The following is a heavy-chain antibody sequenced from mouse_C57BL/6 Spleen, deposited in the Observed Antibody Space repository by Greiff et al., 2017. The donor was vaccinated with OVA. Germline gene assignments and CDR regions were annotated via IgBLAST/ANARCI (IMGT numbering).Heavy chain of an antibody. D-gene: IGHD2-5*01. V-gene: IGHV1-74*01. J-gene: IGHJ3*01. Sequence: VQLQQSGAELVKPGASVKVSCKASGYTFTSYWMHWVKQRPGQGLEWIGRIHPSDSDTNYNQKFKGKATLTVDKSSSTAYMQLSSLTSEDSAVYYCARGSNYGAWLAYWGQGTLVTVSA. CDR1: GYTFTSYW. CDR3: ARGSNYGAWLAY. CDR2: IHPSDSDT.